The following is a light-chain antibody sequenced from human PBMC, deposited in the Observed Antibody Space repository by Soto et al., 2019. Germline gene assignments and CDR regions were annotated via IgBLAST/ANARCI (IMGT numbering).Light chain of an antibody. J-gene: IGKJ1*01. CDR1: QSVGSN. CDR2: GAS. V-gene: IGKV3-15*01. CDR3: QQYNTWPLT. Sequence: EVVMTQSPVTLSVSPGERVTLSCRASQSVGSNFAWYQQKPGQAPRLLIYGASTRATDIPARFSGSGSGTDFTLTISSLQSEDFVVYYCQQYNTWPLTFGQGTKVDIK.